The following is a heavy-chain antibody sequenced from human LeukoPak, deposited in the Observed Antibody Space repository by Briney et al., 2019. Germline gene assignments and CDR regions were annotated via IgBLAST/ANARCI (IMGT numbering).Heavy chain of an antibody. CDR2: IYYSGST. J-gene: IGHJ4*02. CDR1: GGSISGSSYY. Sequence: SETLSLTCTVSGGSISGSSYYWGWIRQPPGKGLEWIGSIYYSGSTYYNPSLKSRVTISVDTSKNQFSLKLSSVTAADTAVYYCARLPEDYGDYADDYWGQGTLVTVSS. CDR3: ARLPEDYGDYADDY. D-gene: IGHD4-17*01. V-gene: IGHV4-39*01.